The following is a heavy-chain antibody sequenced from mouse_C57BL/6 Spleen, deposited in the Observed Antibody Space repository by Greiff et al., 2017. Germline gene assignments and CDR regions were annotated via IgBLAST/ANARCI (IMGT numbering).Heavy chain of an antibody. CDR3: ARKDYYGSSLDY. Sequence: QVQLKQSGPGLVQPSQSLSITCTVSGFSLTSYGVHWVRQSPGKGLEWLGVIWSGGSTDYNAAFISRLSISKDNSKSQVFFKMNSLQADDTAIYYCARKDYYGSSLDYRGQGTTLTVSS. V-gene: IGHV2-2*01. J-gene: IGHJ2*01. CDR2: IWSGGST. D-gene: IGHD1-1*01. CDR1: GFSLTSYG.